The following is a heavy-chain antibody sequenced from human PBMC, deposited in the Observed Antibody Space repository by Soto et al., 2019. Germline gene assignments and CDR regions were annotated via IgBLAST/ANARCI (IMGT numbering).Heavy chain of an antibody. CDR3: ARLRWYYYGSGSYYNVYYYYGMDV. D-gene: IGHD3-10*01. CDR2: INHSGST. J-gene: IGHJ6*02. CDR1: GGSFSGYY. V-gene: IGHV4-34*01. Sequence: SETLSLTCAVYGGSFSGYYWSWIRQPPGKGLEWIGEINHSGSTNYNPSLKSRVTISVDTSKNQFSLKLSSVTAADTAVYYCARLRWYYYGSGSYYNVYYYYGMDVCGQGTTVTVSS.